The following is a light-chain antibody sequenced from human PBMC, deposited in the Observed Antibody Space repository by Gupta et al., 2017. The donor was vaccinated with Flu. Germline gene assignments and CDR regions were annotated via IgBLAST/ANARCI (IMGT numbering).Light chain of an antibody. J-gene: IGLJ2*01. CDR1: IASIGASDD. V-gene: IGLV1-40*01. CDR3: QSYDSGLNGWV. Sequence: VTIYCSGRIASIGASDDVHWYQLLPGKTPKVLIYADNKRPAGVPDRYSGSKSGTSASLASSGLQAEDEADYYCQSYDSGLNGWVFGGGTKLTVL. CDR2: ADN.